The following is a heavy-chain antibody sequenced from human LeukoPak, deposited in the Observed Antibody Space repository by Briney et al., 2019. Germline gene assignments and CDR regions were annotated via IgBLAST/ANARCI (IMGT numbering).Heavy chain of an antibody. V-gene: IGHV4-59*11. J-gene: IGHJ5*02. CDR1: GGSISSHY. CDR3: ARGRLEQQLDPFDP. Sequence: SETLSLTCTVSGGSISSHYWSWIRQPPGKGLEWIGYIYYSGSTNYNPSLKSRVTISVDTSKNQFSLKLSSVTAADTAVYYCARGRLEQQLDPFDPWGQGTLVTVSS. CDR2: IYYSGST. D-gene: IGHD6-13*01.